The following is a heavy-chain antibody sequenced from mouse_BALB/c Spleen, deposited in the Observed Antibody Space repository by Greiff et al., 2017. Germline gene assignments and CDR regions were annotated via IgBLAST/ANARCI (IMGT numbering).Heavy chain of an antibody. Sequence: QVQLQQSGAELVRPGASVTLSCKASGYTFTDYEMHWVKQTPVHGLEWIGAIDPETGGTAYNQKFKGTATLTADKSSSTAYMELRSLTSEDSAVYYCTRRTAAWFAYWGQGTLVTVSA. CDR2: IDPETGGT. CDR1: GYTFTDYE. V-gene: IGHV1-15*01. CDR3: TRRTAAWFAY. D-gene: IGHD4-1*01. J-gene: IGHJ3*01.